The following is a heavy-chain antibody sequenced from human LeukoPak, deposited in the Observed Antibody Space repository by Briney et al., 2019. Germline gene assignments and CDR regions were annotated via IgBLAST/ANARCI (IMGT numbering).Heavy chain of an antibody. V-gene: IGHV4-39*07. CDR2: IYYSGST. J-gene: IGHJ6*03. D-gene: IGHD4-23*01. CDR3: ARDHEDYGGNQRYYYYYMDV. CDR1: GGSISSSSYY. Sequence: PSETLSLTCTVSGGSISSSSYYWGWIRQPPGKGLEWIGSIYYSGSTYYNPSLKSRVTISVDTSKNQFSLKLSSVTAADTAVYYCARDHEDYGGNQRYYYYYMDVWGKGTTVTISS.